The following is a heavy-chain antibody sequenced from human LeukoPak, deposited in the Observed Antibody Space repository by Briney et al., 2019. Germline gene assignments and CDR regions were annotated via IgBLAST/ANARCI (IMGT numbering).Heavy chain of an antibody. CDR2: IYPGDSDT. J-gene: IGHJ4*02. CDR1: GYSFMSYW. CDR3: ARQNYSDYVN. V-gene: IGHV5-51*01. D-gene: IGHD4-11*01. Sequence: GESLKISCKGSGYSFMSYWIGWVRQKPGKGLDWMGIIYPGDSDTRYSPSFQGQVTMSVDKSISTAYLQWSSLRASDTAIYYCARQNYSDYVNWGQGTLVTVSS.